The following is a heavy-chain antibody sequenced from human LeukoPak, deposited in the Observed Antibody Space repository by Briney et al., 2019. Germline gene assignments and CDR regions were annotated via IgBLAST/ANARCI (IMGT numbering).Heavy chain of an antibody. CDR1: GGSVSSSSSV. J-gene: IGHJ4*02. V-gene: IGHV4-39*01. CDR3: ARSRAPYYFDY. Sequence: SETLSLTCTVSGGSVSSSSSVWGWIRQPPGKGLEWIGTVYYSGSTYYNPPLRSRVTISVDTSKNQFSLNLSSVTAADTAVYYCARSRAPYYFDYWGQGTLVTVSS. CDR2: VYYSGST.